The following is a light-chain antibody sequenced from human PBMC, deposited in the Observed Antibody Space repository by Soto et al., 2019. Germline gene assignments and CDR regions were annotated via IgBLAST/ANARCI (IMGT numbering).Light chain of an antibody. V-gene: IGKV3-11*01. J-gene: IGKJ3*01. CDR3: QQRSNWPLT. CDR1: QSVSSY. CDR2: DAS. Sequence: EIVLTQSPATLSLSPGERATLSCRASQSVSSYLAWYQQKPGPAPRLRIYDASNRATGIPARFSGSGSGTDFTLTISSLEPEDFAVYYCQQRSNWPLTFGPGTKVDIK.